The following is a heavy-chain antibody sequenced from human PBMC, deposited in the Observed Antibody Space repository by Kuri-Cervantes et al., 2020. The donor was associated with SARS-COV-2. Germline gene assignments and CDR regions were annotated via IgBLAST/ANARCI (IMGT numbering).Heavy chain of an antibody. J-gene: IGHJ6*02. Sequence: GGSLRLSCAASGFTFSSYAMHWVRQAPGKGLEWVAVISYDGSNKYYADSVKGRFTISRDNSKNTLYLQMNSLRAEDTAVYYCARSVAGQWLDHGQGDLYYCYYGMDVWGQGTTVTVSS. CDR1: GFTFSSYA. V-gene: IGHV3-30-3*01. CDR3: ARSVAGQWLDHGQGDLYYCYYGMDV. CDR2: ISYDGSNK. D-gene: IGHD6-19*01.